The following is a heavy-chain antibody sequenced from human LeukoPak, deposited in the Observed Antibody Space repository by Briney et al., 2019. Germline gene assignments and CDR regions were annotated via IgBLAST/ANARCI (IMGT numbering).Heavy chain of an antibody. Sequence: ASVKVSCKASGYTFTSYAMHWVRQAPGQRLEWMGWINAGNGNTKYSQKFQGRVTITRNTSISTAYMELSSLRSEDTAVYYCAIIAVAGRDAFDIWGQGTMVTVSS. CDR1: GYTFTSYA. CDR3: AIIAVAGRDAFDI. D-gene: IGHD6-19*01. CDR2: INAGNGNT. V-gene: IGHV1-3*01. J-gene: IGHJ3*02.